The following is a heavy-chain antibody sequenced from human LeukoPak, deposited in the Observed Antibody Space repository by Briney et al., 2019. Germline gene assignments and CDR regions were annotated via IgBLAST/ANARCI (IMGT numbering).Heavy chain of an antibody. CDR2: IGPTGSDR. D-gene: IGHD1-14*01. CDR3: ATETNGRHYDY. V-gene: IGHV3-21*06. J-gene: IGHJ4*02. Sequence: GGSLRLSCTASGLTFSTSGFSWVRQAPGKGLEWVASIGPTGSDRYHADSMKGRFTISRDNANNFLYLQMNSLRAEDTAVYYCATETNGRHYDYWGQGTLLTVSS. CDR1: GLTFSTSG.